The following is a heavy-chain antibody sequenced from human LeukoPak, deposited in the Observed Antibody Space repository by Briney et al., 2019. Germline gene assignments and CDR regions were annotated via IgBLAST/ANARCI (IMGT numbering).Heavy chain of an antibody. J-gene: IGHJ3*02. D-gene: IGHD4-17*01. CDR1: GFTFSSYA. CDR3: ARDPNGDYIGTFDM. CDR2: ISGSGGGT. Sequence: GGSLRLSCAASGFTFSSYAMSWVRQAPGKGLEWVSSISGSGGGTQYADSVQGRFAISRDNSKNTLYLQMNSLRVEDTAVYFCARDPNGDYIGTFDMWGRGTMVSVSS. V-gene: IGHV3-23*01.